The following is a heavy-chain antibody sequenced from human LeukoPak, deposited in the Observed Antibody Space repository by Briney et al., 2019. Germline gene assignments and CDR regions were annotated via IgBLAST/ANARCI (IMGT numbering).Heavy chain of an antibody. CDR3: ARQNFGSPRWFDP. CDR2: ISASGDST. Sequence: GGSLRLSCAASGFTFSSYAMNWVRQAPGKGLEWVSGISASGDSTYYADSVKGRFTISRDKSKNTLHLHMNSLRAEDTAAYFCARQNFGSPRWFDPWGQGTLVTVPS. D-gene: IGHD3-3*01. V-gene: IGHV3-23*01. CDR1: GFTFSSYA. J-gene: IGHJ5*02.